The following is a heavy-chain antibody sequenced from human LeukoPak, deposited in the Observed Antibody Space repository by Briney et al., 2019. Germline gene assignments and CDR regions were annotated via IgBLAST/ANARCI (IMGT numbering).Heavy chain of an antibody. CDR1: GGSFSGYY. V-gene: IGHV4-34*01. Sequence: SETLSLTCAVYGGSFSGYYWSWIRQPPGKGLEWIGEINHSGSTNYNPSLKSRVTISVDTSKNQFSLKLSSVTAADTAVYYCARGKWLRAAYFDYWGQGTLVTVPS. CDR3: ARGKWLRAAYFDY. CDR2: INHSGST. D-gene: IGHD5-12*01. J-gene: IGHJ4*02.